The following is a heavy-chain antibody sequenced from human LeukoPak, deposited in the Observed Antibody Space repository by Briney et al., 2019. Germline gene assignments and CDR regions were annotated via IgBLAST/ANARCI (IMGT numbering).Heavy chain of an antibody. CDR3: ARDPTVTYYYYYYMDV. Sequence: PGGSLRLSCAASGFTFSSYAMHWVRQAPGKGLEWVAVISYDGSNKYYADSVKGRFTISRDNSKNTLYLQMNSLRAEDTAVYYCARDPTVTYYYYYYMDVWGKGTTVTVSS. V-gene: IGHV3-30*04. D-gene: IGHD4-11*01. CDR1: GFTFSSYA. J-gene: IGHJ6*03. CDR2: ISYDGSNK.